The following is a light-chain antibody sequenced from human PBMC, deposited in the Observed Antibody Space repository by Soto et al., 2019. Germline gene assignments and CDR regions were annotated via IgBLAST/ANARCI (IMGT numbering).Light chain of an antibody. Sequence: QSVLTQPPSASGTPGQRVTISCSGGSSNIGRNAVNWHQQFPGTAPKLLIYTSNQRPSGVPDRFSGSKSGTSASLAISGLQSEDEADYYCAAWDDSLNGVVFGGGTKLTVL. J-gene: IGLJ2*01. V-gene: IGLV1-44*01. CDR1: SSNIGRNA. CDR2: TSN. CDR3: AAWDDSLNGVV.